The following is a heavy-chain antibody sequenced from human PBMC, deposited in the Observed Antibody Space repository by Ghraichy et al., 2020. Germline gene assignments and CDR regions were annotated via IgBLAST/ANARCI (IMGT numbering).Heavy chain of an antibody. D-gene: IGHD6-19*01. CDR3: ARDEQKYSSGWYADY. CDR1: GFTFSSYA. J-gene: IGHJ4*02. Sequence: GGSLRLSYAASGFTFSSYAMHWVRQAPGKGLEWVAVISYDGSNKYYADSVKGRFTISRDNSKNTLYLQMNSLRAEDTAVYYCARDEQKYSSGWYADYWGQGTLVTVSS. CDR2: ISYDGSNK. V-gene: IGHV3-30*04.